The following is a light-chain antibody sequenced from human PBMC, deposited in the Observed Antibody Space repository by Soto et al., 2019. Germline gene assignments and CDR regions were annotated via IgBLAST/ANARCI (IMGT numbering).Light chain of an antibody. CDR2: GAS. CDR3: QNYDTSPT. J-gene: IGKJ1*01. Sequence: EIVLTQSPGTLSSSAGERATLSCRASQSVTSNYLAWYQQKPGQTPTVLIYGASTRATGIPDRFSGSGSGTDFSLTISRLEPEDFAVYLCQNYDTSPTFGQGTKVEIK. CDR1: QSVTSNY. V-gene: IGKV3-20*01.